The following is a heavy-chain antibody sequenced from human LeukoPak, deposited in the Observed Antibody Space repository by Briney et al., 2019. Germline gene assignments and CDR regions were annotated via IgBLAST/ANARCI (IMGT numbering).Heavy chain of an antibody. CDR3: ATGPGGLFEY. Sequence: GGSLRLSCAASGFIFNDYGMTWVRQAPGKGLEWVSYISSSGSTIYYADSVKGRFTISRDNSKNTLYLQMNSLRAEDTAVYYCATGPGGLFEYWGQGTLVTVSS. CDR2: ISSSGSTI. V-gene: IGHV3-48*01. CDR1: GFIFNDYG. J-gene: IGHJ4*02. D-gene: IGHD4-23*01.